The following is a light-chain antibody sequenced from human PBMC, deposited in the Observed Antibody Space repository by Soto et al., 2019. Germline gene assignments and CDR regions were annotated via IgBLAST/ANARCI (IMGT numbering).Light chain of an antibody. Sequence: QSVLTQPASVSGSPGQSITISCTGTSSDVGSYNLVSWYQQHPGKAPKLMIYEVSKRPSGISNRFSGSKSGNTASLTISGLQAEDEADYYCCSYARSSTLVFGGGPKLTVL. CDR2: EVS. J-gene: IGLJ2*01. CDR1: SSDVGSYNL. V-gene: IGLV2-23*02. CDR3: CSYARSSTLV.